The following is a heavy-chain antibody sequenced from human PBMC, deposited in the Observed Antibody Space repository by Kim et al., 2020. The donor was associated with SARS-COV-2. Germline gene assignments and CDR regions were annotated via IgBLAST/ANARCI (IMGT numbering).Heavy chain of an antibody. D-gene: IGHD7-27*01. Sequence: YAASVKVRFTISRDTSKNTMSLQLDSLRAADTAVYYCAVSLTTPGAYDYWGQGSLVTVSS. CDR3: AVSLTTPGAYDY. J-gene: IGHJ4*02. V-gene: IGHV3-30*07.